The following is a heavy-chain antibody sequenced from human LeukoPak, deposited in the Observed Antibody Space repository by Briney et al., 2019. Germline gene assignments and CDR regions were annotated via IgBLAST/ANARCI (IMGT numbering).Heavy chain of an antibody. CDR3: ATVYFWSGYTPFYFDY. J-gene: IGHJ4*02. CDR2: IYYSGNT. Sequence: PSETLSLTCTVSGDSISSARYCWDWIRQPPVKGLEWIGSIYYSGNTYDNPSLKSRVTLSVDTSKNQFSLKLSSVTAADTAVYYCATVYFWSGYTPFYFDYWGQGALVTVSS. V-gene: IGHV4-39*07. D-gene: IGHD3-3*01. CDR1: GDSISSARYC.